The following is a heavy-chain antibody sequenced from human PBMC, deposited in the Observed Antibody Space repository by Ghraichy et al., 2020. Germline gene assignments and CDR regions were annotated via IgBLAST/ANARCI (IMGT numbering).Heavy chain of an antibody. V-gene: IGHV3-11*01. J-gene: IGHJ3*02. CDR3: AREPFYDFWSGYYDAFDI. CDR2: ISSSGSTI. CDR1: GFTFSDYY. Sequence: GGSLRLSCAASGFTFSDYYMSWIRQAPGKGLEWVSYISSSGSTIYYADSVKGRFTISRDNAKNSLYLQMNSLRAEDTAVYYCAREPFYDFWSGYYDAFDIWGQGTMVTVSS. D-gene: IGHD3-3*01.